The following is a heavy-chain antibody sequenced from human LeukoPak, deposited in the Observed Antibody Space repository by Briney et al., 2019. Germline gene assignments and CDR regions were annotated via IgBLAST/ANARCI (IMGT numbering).Heavy chain of an antibody. CDR2: ISGGGSST. Sequence: PGGSLRLSCAASGFTFSNYAMSWVRQAPGKGLEWVSAISGGGSSTYYADSVKGRFTISRDNSKNTLYLQMNSLRAEDTAVYYCAKGRRYCSGGSCYSNYYYGMDVWGQGTTVTVSS. V-gene: IGHV3-23*01. CDR3: AKGRRYCSGGSCYSNYYYGMDV. J-gene: IGHJ6*02. CDR1: GFTFSNYA. D-gene: IGHD2-15*01.